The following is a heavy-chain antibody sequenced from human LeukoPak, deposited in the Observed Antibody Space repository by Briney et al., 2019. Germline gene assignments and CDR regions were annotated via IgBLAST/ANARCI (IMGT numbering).Heavy chain of an antibody. V-gene: IGHV3-7*01. Sequence: PGGSLRLSCAASGFSFTNYWMSWVRQAPGKGLEWVANIKKDGTEKNYVDSVKGRFTISRDNAKNSLYLQMNSLRAEDTAVYYCAELGITMIGGVWGKGTTVTISS. D-gene: IGHD3-10*02. CDR2: IKKDGTEK. CDR1: GFSFTNYW. J-gene: IGHJ6*04. CDR3: AELGITMIGGV.